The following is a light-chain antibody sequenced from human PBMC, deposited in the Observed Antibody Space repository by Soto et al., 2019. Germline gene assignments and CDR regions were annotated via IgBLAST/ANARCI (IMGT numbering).Light chain of an antibody. CDR2: EVS. J-gene: IGLJ3*02. V-gene: IGLV2-14*01. CDR1: SSDVGGYNY. CDR3: FSYTTSSTLV. Sequence: QSALTQPASVSGSPGQSITISCTGTSSDVGGYNYVSWYQQHPAKAPKLMIYEVSNRPSGGSNRFSGSKSGNTASLTISGLQAEDEADYYCFSYTTSSTLVFGGGTKLTVL.